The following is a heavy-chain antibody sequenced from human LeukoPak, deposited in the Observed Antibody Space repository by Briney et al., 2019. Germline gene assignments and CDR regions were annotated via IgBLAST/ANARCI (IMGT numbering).Heavy chain of an antibody. CDR2: FDPEDGET. CDR1: GYTLTELS. CDR3: ATVSGYSSIYYFDS. V-gene: IGHV1-24*01. J-gene: IGHJ4*02. Sequence: ASVKVSCKVSGYTLTELSIHWVRQAPGKGLEWMGGFDPEDGETIYAQKFQGRVTMTEDTSTDTAYMELSSLRSEDTAVYYCATVSGYSSIYYFDSWGQGTLVTVSS. D-gene: IGHD6-13*01.